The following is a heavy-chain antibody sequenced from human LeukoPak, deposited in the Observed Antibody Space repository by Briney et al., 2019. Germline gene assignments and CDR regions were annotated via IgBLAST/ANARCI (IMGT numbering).Heavy chain of an antibody. CDR1: GGSFSGYY. CDR3: ARGRYFDY. CDR2: INHSGST. V-gene: IGHV4-34*01. Sequence: SETLSLTCAVYGGSFSGYYWSWIRQPPGKGLEWIGEINHSGSTNYNPSLKSRVTISVDTSKNQFCLKLSSVTAADTDVYYCARGRYFDYWGQGTLVTVSS. J-gene: IGHJ4*02.